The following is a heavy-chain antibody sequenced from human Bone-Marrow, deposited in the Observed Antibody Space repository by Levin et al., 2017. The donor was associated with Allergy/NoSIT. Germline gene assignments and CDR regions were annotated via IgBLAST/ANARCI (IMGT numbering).Heavy chain of an antibody. V-gene: IGHV1-69*13. D-gene: IGHD3-22*01. CDR1: GGTFSSYA. CDR3: TGDDSSGYYYVS. CDR2: IIPIFGTA. J-gene: IGHJ4*02. Sequence: SVKVSCKASGGTFSSYAISWVRQAPGQGLEWIGGIIPIFGTANYAQKFQGRVTITADESTSTAYMELSSLRSEDTAVYYCTGDDSSGYYYVSWGQGTLVTVSS.